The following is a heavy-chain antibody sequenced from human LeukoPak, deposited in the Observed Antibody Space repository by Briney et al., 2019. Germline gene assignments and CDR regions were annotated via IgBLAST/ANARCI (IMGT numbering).Heavy chain of an antibody. V-gene: IGHV1-69*05. CDR2: IIPIFGTA. D-gene: IGHD2-8*02. Sequence: GASVKVSCKASGGTFSSYAISWVRQAPGQGLEWMGGIIPIFGTANYAQKSQGRVTITTDESTSTAYMELSSLRSEDTAVYYCARDLRTPARSPGAWFDPWGQGTLVTVSS. CDR3: ARDLRTPARSPGAWFDP. CDR1: GGTFSSYA. J-gene: IGHJ5*02.